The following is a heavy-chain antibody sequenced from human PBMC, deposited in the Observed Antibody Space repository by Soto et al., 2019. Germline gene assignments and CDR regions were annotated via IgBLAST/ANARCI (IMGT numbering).Heavy chain of an antibody. Sequence: QVQLQQWGAGLLKPSETLSLTCAVYGGSFSGYYWSWIRQPPGKGLEWIGEINHSGSTNYNPSLKSRVTISVDTSKNQFSLKLISVTAADTAVYYCARVRYCSGGSCYSGGWFDPWGQGTLVTVSS. J-gene: IGHJ5*02. CDR2: INHSGST. V-gene: IGHV4-34*01. D-gene: IGHD2-15*01. CDR1: GGSFSGYY. CDR3: ARVRYCSGGSCYSGGWFDP.